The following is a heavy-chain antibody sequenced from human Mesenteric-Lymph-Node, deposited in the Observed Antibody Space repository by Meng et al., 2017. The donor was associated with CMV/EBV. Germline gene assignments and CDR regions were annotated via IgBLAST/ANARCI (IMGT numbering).Heavy chain of an antibody. Sequence: ASVKVSCKASGYTLTDYYMHWVRQAPGQGLEWMGWIDPNSGGTNYAQRFEGRVTMTRDTSISTAYMELSSLRSDDTAVYYCASSYCSSTSCYSTHYYYYGMDVWGQGTTVTVSS. J-gene: IGHJ6*02. D-gene: IGHD2-2*01. CDR3: ASSYCSSTSCYSTHYYYYGMDV. V-gene: IGHV1-2*02. CDR2: IDPNSGGT. CDR1: GYTLTDYY.